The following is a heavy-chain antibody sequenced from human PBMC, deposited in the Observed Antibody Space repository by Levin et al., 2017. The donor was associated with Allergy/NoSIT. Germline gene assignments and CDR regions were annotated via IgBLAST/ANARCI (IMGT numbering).Heavy chain of an antibody. V-gene: IGHV1-2*02. J-gene: IGHJ4*02. Sequence: ASVKVSCKTSGYTFTDSYIHWVRQAPGQGLEWMGWLNPNSGGTNYAQKFQGRVTMTRDTSITTAYMELSRLTSDDTAVYFCAREDTSDWFKYYLDYWGQGTVVTVSS. CDR3: AREDTSDWFKYYLDY. CDR2: LNPNSGGT. CDR1: GYTFTDSY. D-gene: IGHD6-19*01.